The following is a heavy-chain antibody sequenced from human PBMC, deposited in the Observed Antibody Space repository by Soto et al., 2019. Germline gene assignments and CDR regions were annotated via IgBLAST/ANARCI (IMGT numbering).Heavy chain of an antibody. V-gene: IGHV4-59*01. CDR1: CGSISSYY. CDR3: ARVGGYYGMDV. CDR2: IYYSGST. Sequence: SETLSLTCTVSCGSISSYYWSWIRQPPGKGLEWIGYIYYSGSTNYNPSLKSRVTISVDTSKNQFSLKLSSVTAADTAVYYCARVGGYYGMDVWGQGTTVTVSS. D-gene: IGHD3-16*01. J-gene: IGHJ6*02.